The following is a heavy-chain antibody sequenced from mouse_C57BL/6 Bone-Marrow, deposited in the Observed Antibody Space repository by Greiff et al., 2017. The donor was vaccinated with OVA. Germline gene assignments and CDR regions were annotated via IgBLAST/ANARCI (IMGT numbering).Heavy chain of an antibody. CDR1: GYTFTSYW. CDR2: IHPNSGST. Sequence: QVQLQQPGAELVKPGASVKLSCKASGYTFTSYWMHWVKQRPGQGLEWIGMIHPNSGSTNYNEKFKSKATLTVDKSSSTAYMQLSSLTSEDSAVYYCARRITVVAFYAMDYWGQGTSVTVSS. J-gene: IGHJ4*01. V-gene: IGHV1-64*01. D-gene: IGHD1-1*01. CDR3: ARRITVVAFYAMDY.